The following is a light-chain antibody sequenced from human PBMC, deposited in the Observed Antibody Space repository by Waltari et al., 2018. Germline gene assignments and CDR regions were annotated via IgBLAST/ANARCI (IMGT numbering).Light chain of an antibody. V-gene: IGKV2-30*01. CDR1: QSLVYSDGNIY. J-gene: IGKJ1*01. Sequence: DVVLTQSPLSLPVTLGQPASISCSSSQSLVYSDGNIYLSWFHQRPGQSPKRLIHKGSNRNSGVPDRFSGSGSHDDFTLRISRVEAEDIGFYVGMQGTHWPWTFGQGTRVEIK. CDR3: MQGTHWPWT. CDR2: KGS.